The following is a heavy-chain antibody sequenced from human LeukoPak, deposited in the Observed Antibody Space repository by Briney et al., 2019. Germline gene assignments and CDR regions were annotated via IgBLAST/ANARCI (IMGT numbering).Heavy chain of an antibody. J-gene: IGHJ5*02. CDR2: IYPGDSDT. D-gene: IGHD2-15*01. Sequence: GESLKISCQGSGYSFTSYWIGWVRQMPGKGLEWMGVIYPGDSDTRYSPSFQGQVSISADKSITTAYLQWSSLKASDTAMYYCARQIGYCSGGSCSPWGQGTLVTVSS. CDR3: ARQIGYCSGGSCSP. V-gene: IGHV5-51*01. CDR1: GYSFTSYW.